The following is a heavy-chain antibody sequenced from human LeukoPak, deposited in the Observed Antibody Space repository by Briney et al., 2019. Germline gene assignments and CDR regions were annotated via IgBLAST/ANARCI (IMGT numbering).Heavy chain of an antibody. CDR3: ARNSVTTGYYFDY. D-gene: IGHD4-17*01. V-gene: IGHV3-30*04. CDR2: ISYDGRNT. Sequence: GGSLRLSCAASGFTFGSYSMHWVRQAPGKGLEWVAVISYDGRNTYYAKSVKGRFTISRDDSKNTLYLQMNSLRADDADVYYCARNSVTTGYYFDYWGQGTLVTVSS. CDR1: GFTFGSYS. J-gene: IGHJ4*02.